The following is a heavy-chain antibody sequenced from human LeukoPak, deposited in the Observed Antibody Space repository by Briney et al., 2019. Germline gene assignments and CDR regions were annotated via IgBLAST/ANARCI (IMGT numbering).Heavy chain of an antibody. D-gene: IGHD1-7*01. J-gene: IGHJ5*02. CDR1: GYNYNTYW. CDR3: ARVNWNYAPGENGNWFDP. CDR2: IFPGDSNT. V-gene: IGHV5-51*01. Sequence: GESLKISCKGSGYNYNTYWIGWVRQMPGKGLEWMGIIFPGDSNTRYSPSFQGQVTISADKSINTAYLQWSSLKASDTAMYYCARVNWNYAPGENGNWFDPWGQGTLVTVSS.